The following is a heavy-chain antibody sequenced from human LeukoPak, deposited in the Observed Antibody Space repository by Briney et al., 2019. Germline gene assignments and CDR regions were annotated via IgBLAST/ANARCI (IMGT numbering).Heavy chain of an antibody. Sequence: PSETLSLTCTVPGGSISSSSYYWGWIRQPPGKGLEWIGSIYYSGSTYYNPSLKSRVTISVDTSKNQFSLKLSSVTAADTAVYYCARHEWELRGRAFDIWGQGTMVTVSS. CDR2: IYYSGST. J-gene: IGHJ3*02. D-gene: IGHD1-26*01. CDR3: ARHEWELRGRAFDI. V-gene: IGHV4-39*01. CDR1: GGSISSSSYY.